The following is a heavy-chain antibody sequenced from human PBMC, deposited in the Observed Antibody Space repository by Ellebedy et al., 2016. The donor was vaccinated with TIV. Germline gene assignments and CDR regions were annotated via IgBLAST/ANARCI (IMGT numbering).Heavy chain of an antibody. CDR2: IDTSGST. D-gene: IGHD3-10*01. J-gene: IGHJ4*02. CDR3: ARDGEGDEGFDY. Sequence: SETLSLTXTVSGVSISRHYWSWVRQPAGKGLEWIGRIDTSGSTNYNPSLLSRVVLSADTSKNHFSLKLTSVTAADTAVYYCARDGEGDEGFDYWGRGALVTVSS. CDR1: GVSISRHY. V-gene: IGHV4-4*07.